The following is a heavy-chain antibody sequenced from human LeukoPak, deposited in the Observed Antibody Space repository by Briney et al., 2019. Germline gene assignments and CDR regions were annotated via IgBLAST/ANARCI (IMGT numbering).Heavy chain of an antibody. V-gene: IGHV4-34*01. J-gene: IGHJ5*02. D-gene: IGHD3-10*01. Sequence: SETLSLTCAVYGGPFSGYYWSWIRQPPGKGLEWIGEINHSGSTNYNPSLKSRVTISVDTSKNQFSLKLSSVTAADTAVYYCARGRYYGSGSYAGWFDPWGQGTLVTVSS. CDR2: INHSGST. CDR1: GGPFSGYY. CDR3: ARGRYYGSGSYAGWFDP.